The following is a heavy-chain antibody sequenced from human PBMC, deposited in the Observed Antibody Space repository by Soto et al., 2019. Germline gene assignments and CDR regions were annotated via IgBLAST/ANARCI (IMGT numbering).Heavy chain of an antibody. V-gene: IGHV1-18*04. J-gene: IGHJ6*02. Sequence: ASVKVSCKASGYTFTSYGISWVRQAPGQGLEWMGWISAYNGNTNYAQKLQGRVTMTTDTSTSTAYMELRSLRSDDTAVYYCARGRRAATQSYSYYGMDVWGQVTTVTVS. CDR2: ISAYNGNT. D-gene: IGHD2-15*01. CDR1: GYTFTSYG. CDR3: ARGRRAATQSYSYYGMDV.